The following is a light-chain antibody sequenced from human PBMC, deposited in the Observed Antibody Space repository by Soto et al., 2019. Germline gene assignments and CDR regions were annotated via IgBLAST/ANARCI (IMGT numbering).Light chain of an antibody. J-gene: IGKJ1*01. Sequence: VLTQPPSMSGAPGQRVTISCTGNSSNLGAGYDVHWYLQKPGQSPQLLIYMGSKRASGVPDRFSGSGSGTYFTLKISRVEAEDAGVYYCMKALQTPRTCGQGTKVDIK. CDR3: MKALQTPRT. V-gene: IGKV2-28*01. CDR1: NSSNLGAGYD. CDR2: MGS.